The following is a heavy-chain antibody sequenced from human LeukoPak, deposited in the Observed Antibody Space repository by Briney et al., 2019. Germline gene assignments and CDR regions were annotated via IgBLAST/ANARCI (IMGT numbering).Heavy chain of an antibody. CDR2: IYYSGST. J-gene: IGHJ5*02. V-gene: IGHV4-59*01. CDR3: ARGGDGYNYVWFDP. CDR1: GGSISSYY. D-gene: IGHD5-24*01. Sequence: SETLSLTCTVSGGSISSYYWSWIRQPPGKGLAWIGYIYYSGSTNYNPSLKSRVTMSVDTSKNQCSLKLSSVTAADTAVYSGARGGDGYNYVWFDPWGQGTLVTVSS.